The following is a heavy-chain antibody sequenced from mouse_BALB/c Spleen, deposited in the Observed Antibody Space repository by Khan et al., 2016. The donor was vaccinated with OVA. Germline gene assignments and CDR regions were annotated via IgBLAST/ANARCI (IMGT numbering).Heavy chain of an antibody. Sequence: EVQLQQSGPDLVKPGASVKISCKASGYSFTAYSIHWVKESHGKSLECIGRVNPSSGGTTYNQKFKGKATLTVDKSSRTAYMEFRSLTSDESAVYYCARDAGRYWGQGTPVTVSS. D-gene: IGHD3-3*01. CDR2: VNPSSGGT. CDR3: ARDAGRY. V-gene: IGHV1-18*01. CDR1: GYSFTAYS. J-gene: IGHJ4*01.